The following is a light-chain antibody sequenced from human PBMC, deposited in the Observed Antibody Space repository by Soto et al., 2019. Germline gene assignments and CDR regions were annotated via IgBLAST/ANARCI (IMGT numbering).Light chain of an antibody. CDR2: YDR. CDR1: NIGSQS. CDR3: QVWDSSNDHSGV. Sequence: SYELTQPPSVSVSPGKTASITCGGNNIGSQSVHWYQQKPGQAPVLVVFYDRVRPSGIPERFSGSNSGNTATLTINRVEPGDEADYYCQVWDSSNDHSGVFGGGTKLTV. V-gene: IGLV3-21*04. J-gene: IGLJ2*01.